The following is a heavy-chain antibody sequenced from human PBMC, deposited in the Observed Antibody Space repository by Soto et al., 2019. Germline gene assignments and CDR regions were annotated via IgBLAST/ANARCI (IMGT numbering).Heavy chain of an antibody. J-gene: IGHJ6*02. Sequence: GGSLRLSCAASGFTFSSYAMSWVRQAPGKGLEWVSAISGSGGSTYYADSVKGRFTISRDNSKNTLYLQMNSLRAEDTAVYYCAKSTGDSSGWRSYYYYGMDVWGQGTTVTVSS. CDR3: AKSTGDSSGWRSYYYYGMDV. CDR1: GFTFSSYA. D-gene: IGHD6-19*01. CDR2: ISGSGGST. V-gene: IGHV3-23*01.